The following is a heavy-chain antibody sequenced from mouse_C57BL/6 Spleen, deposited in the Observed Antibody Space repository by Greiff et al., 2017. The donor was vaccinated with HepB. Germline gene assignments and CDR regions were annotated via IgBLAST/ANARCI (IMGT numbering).Heavy chain of an antibody. CDR2: IHPNSGST. CDR3: ARSYYGSKGVDY. Sequence: QVQLQQPGAELVKPGASVKLSCKASGYTFTSYWMHWVKQRPGQGLEWIGMIHPNSGSTNYNEKFKSKATLTVDKSSSTAYMQLSSLTSEDSAVYYCARSYYGSKGVDYWGQGTTLTVSS. J-gene: IGHJ2*01. V-gene: IGHV1-64*01. CDR1: GYTFTSYW. D-gene: IGHD1-1*01.